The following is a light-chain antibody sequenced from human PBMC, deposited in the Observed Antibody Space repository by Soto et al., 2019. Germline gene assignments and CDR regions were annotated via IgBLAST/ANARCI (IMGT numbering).Light chain of an antibody. J-gene: IGKJ1*01. V-gene: IGKV1-27*01. CDR1: QGISNY. CDR2: AAS. Sequence: DIQMTQSPSSLSASVGDRVTITCRASQGISNYLAWYQQKPGKVPKLLIYAASTLQSGVPSRFSGSGSGTDFTLTISSLQPEDVATYYCQQYNKDTPGTFGQGTKVDI. CDR3: QQYNKDTPGT.